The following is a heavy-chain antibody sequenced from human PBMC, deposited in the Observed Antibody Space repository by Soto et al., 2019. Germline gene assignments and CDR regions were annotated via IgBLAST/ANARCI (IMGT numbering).Heavy chain of an antibody. Sequence: ASVKVSCKASGYSFTDYQIHWVRQAPGQGLEWLGRINPKSGGTSTAQKFQGWVTMTTDTSISTASMELTRLTSDDTAIYYCARGDSTDCSNGVCSFFYNHDMDVWGQGTTVTVSS. V-gene: IGHV1-2*04. CDR2: INPKSGGT. D-gene: IGHD2-8*01. J-gene: IGHJ6*02. CDR1: GYSFTDYQ. CDR3: ARGDSTDCSNGVCSFFYNHDMDV.